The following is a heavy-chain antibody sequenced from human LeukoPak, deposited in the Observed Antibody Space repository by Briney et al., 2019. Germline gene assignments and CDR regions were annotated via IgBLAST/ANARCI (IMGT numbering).Heavy chain of an antibody. V-gene: IGHV3-23*01. CDR3: STSGFSGYDHPS. CDR2: IRGGADDT. J-gene: IGHJ5*02. CDR1: GFTFRSYS. D-gene: IGHD5-12*01. Sequence: GGSLRLPCAASGFTFRSYSMAWVRLAPGKGLEWVAVIRGGADDTSYVDSVKGRFTVSRDNSKDTLFLQLDALLGEGPAAYCLSTSGFSGYDHPSWGQGTLVSVSS.